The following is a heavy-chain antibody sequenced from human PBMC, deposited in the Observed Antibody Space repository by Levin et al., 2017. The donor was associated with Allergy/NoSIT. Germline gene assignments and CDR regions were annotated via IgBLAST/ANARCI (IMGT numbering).Heavy chain of an antibody. CDR3: TTESMQGGILGYCSGGSCYATRTPHYY. J-gene: IGHJ4*02. V-gene: IGHV3-15*01. CDR2: IKSKTDGGTT. Sequence: PGGSLRLSCAASGFTFSNAWMSWVRQAPGKGLEWVGRIKSKTDGGTTDYAAPVKGRFTISRDDSKNTLYLQMNSLKTEDTAVYYCTTESMQGGILGYCSGGSCYATRTPHYYWGQGTLVTVSS. D-gene: IGHD2-15*01. CDR1: GFTFSNAW.